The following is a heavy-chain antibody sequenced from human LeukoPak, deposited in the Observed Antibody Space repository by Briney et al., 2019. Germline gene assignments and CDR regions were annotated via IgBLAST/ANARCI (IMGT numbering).Heavy chain of an antibody. CDR1: GGSFSGYY. CDR3: ARGRIAVAGAYLY. D-gene: IGHD6-19*01. J-gene: IGHJ4*02. Sequence: SETLSLTCAVYGGSFSGYYWSWIRQPPGKGLEWIGEINHSGGTNYNPSLKSRVTISVDTSKNQFSLKLSSVTAADTAVYYCARGRIAVAGAYLYWGQGTLVTVSS. CDR2: INHSGGT. V-gene: IGHV4-34*01.